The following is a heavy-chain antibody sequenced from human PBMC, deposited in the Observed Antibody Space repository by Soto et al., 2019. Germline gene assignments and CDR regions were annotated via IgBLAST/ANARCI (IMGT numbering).Heavy chain of an antibody. J-gene: IGHJ3*01. D-gene: IGHD3-16*02. Sequence: EVQLLESGGGLVQPGGSLRLSCAASGFTFSSYAMSWVRQAPGKGLEWVSAISGSGGSTYYADSAKGRFTISRDKAKNTLYLQMNSLRAEDTAVYYCAKEAPGIYEYVWGSYRYTDAFDLWGQGTMVTVSS. CDR2: ISGSGGST. CDR3: AKEAPGIYEYVWGSYRYTDAFDL. CDR1: GFTFSSYA. V-gene: IGHV3-23*01.